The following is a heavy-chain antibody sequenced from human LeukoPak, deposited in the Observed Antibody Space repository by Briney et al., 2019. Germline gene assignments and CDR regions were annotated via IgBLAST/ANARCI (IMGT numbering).Heavy chain of an antibody. J-gene: IGHJ6*03. D-gene: IGHD3-9*01. Sequence: SETLSLTCTVSGGSISSYYWSWIRQPPGKGLEWIGYIYYSGSTNYNPSLKSRVTISVDTSKNQFSLKLSSVTAADTAVYYCARANESITIFWPYYYMDVWGKGTTVTVSS. CDR3: ARANESITIFWPYYYMDV. CDR1: GGSISSYY. V-gene: IGHV4-59*01. CDR2: IYYSGST.